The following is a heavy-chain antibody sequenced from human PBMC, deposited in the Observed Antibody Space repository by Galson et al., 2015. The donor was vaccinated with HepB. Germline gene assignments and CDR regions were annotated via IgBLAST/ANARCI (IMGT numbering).Heavy chain of an antibody. V-gene: IGHV3-15*01. CDR3: TTGVSYDSSGQPY. Sequence: SLRLACAASGFTFSNAWMSWVRQAPEKGLEWVGRIKSKTDGGTTDYAAPVKGRFTISRDDSKNTLYLQMNSLKTEDTAVYYCTTGVSYDSSGQPYWGQGTLVTVSS. CDR1: GFTFSNAW. D-gene: IGHD3-22*01. J-gene: IGHJ4*02. CDR2: IKSKTDGGTT.